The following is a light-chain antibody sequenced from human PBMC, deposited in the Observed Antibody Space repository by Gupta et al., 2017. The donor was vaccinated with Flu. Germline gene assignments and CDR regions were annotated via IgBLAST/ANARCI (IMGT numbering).Light chain of an antibody. CDR2: EVS. J-gene: IGKJ2*01. CDR1: QSRVYKNGITY. CDR3: MRSTHPWT. Sequence: VTLGQAASIACRSSQSRVYKNGITYLTWFQQRPGQTPRRLIYEVSKRDSGVPDRCSGSGSVTDFTLKISKVEAEDVGVYYCMRSTHPWTFGQGTRLEI. V-gene: IGKV2-30*01.